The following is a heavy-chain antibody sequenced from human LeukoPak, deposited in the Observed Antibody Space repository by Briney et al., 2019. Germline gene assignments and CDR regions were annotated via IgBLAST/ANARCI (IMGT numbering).Heavy chain of an antibody. CDR3: ARVDTAMVRWYFDL. V-gene: IGHV1-18*01. D-gene: IGHD5-18*01. J-gene: IGHJ2*01. CDR1: GYTFTSYG. Sequence: RASVKVSCKASGYTFTSYGISWVRQAPGQGLEWMGWISAYNGNTNYAQKLQGRVTMTTDTSTSTAYMELRSPRSDDTAVYYCARVDTAMVRWYFDLWGRGTLVTVSS. CDR2: ISAYNGNT.